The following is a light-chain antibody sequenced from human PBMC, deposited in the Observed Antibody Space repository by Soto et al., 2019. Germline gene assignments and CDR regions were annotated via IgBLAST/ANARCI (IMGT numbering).Light chain of an antibody. CDR2: EVT. Sequence: QSVLTQPPSGSGSPGQSVTISCTGTSSDVGGYNFVAWYQQQPGKALKLMIYEVTKRPSGVPDRFSGSKSGNTASLTVTGLQAEDEADYYCSSYAGSTNFYVFGTGSKVTVL. CDR1: SSDVGGYNF. CDR3: SSYAGSTNFYV. J-gene: IGLJ1*01. V-gene: IGLV2-8*01.